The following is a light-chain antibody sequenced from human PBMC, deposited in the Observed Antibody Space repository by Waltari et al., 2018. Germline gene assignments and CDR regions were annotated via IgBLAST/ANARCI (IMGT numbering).Light chain of an antibody. CDR3: QHYVRLPAT. CDR2: RAS. CDR1: QSIRSY. Sequence: EIVLTQSPGTLSLSPGEGATLSCRSSQSIRSYLAWYQQKPGQAPRLLMYRASRRATGIPDRFSGSGSGTDFSLTISRLEPEDSAVYYCQHYVRLPATFGQGTKVEVK. J-gene: IGKJ1*01. V-gene: IGKV3-20*01.